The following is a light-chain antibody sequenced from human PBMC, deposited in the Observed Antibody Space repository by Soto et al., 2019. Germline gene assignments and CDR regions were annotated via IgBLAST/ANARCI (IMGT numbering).Light chain of an antibody. J-gene: IGKJ3*01. Sequence: EIVLTQSPGTLSLSPGDVATLSCRASQSGSSTYLAWYQQKPGQAPRLLIYGASTRAAGIPDRFSGSGSGTDFTLTISRLEPEDFAVYYCQQCRTSPFTFGPGTKVDIK. V-gene: IGKV3-20*01. CDR2: GAS. CDR3: QQCRTSPFT. CDR1: QSGSSTY.